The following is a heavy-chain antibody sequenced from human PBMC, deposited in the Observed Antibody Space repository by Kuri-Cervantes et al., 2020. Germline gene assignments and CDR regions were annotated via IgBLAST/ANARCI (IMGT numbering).Heavy chain of an antibody. CDR2: ISYDGSNK. CDR1: GFTFSRYS. Sequence: GESLKISCAASGFTFSRYSMNWVRQAPGKGLEWVAVISYDGSNKYYADSVKGRFTISRDNSKNTLYLQMNSLRAEDTAVYYCAKGRVGGSSSVPDNWGQGTLVTVSS. D-gene: IGHD2-15*01. V-gene: IGHV3-30*18. J-gene: IGHJ4*02. CDR3: AKGRVGGSSSVPDN.